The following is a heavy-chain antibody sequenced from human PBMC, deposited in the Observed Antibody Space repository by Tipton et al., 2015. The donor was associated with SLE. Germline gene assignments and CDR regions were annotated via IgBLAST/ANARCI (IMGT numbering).Heavy chain of an antibody. J-gene: IGHJ3*02. CDR3: ASYGYSGSHGGAFDI. Sequence: LRLSCAVYGGSFSGYYWSWIRQPPGKGLEWIGEINHSGSTNYNPSLKSRVTISVDTSKNQFSLKLSSVTAADTAVYYCASYGYSGSHGGAFDIWGQGTMVTVSS. CDR1: GGSFSGYY. V-gene: IGHV4-34*01. D-gene: IGHD1-26*01. CDR2: INHSGST.